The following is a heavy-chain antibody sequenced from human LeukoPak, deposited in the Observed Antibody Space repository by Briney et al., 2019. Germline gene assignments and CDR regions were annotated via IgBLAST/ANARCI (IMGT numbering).Heavy chain of an antibody. CDR2: IYYSGST. Sequence: SETLSLTCTVSGGSISSSSYYWGWIRQPPGKGLEWIGSIYYSGSTYYNPSLKSRVTISVDTSKNQVSLKLSSVTAADTAVYYCARLIAVAMAAFDIWGQGTMVTVSS. D-gene: IGHD6-19*01. CDR1: GGSISSSSYY. CDR3: ARLIAVAMAAFDI. J-gene: IGHJ3*02. V-gene: IGHV4-39*01.